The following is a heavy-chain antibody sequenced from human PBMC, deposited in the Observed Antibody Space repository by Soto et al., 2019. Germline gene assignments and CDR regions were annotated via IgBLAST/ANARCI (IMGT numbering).Heavy chain of an antibody. J-gene: IGHJ4*02. V-gene: IGHV1-8*01. CDR2: MNPNTGNT. Sequence: QVQLVQSGAEVKKPGASVKVSCTASGYTFANYDINWVRQATGQGLECMGWMNPNTGNTGYAQKFQGRVTMTRNTSISTAYMELRSLRSEDTAVYYCARGSRYCSSTSCSYYFDYWGQGSLVTVSS. D-gene: IGHD2-2*01. CDR1: GYTFANYD. CDR3: ARGSRYCSSTSCSYYFDY.